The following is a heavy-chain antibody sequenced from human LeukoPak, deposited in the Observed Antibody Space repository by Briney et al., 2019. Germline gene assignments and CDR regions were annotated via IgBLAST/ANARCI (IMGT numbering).Heavy chain of an antibody. J-gene: IGHJ3*02. Sequence: PSQTLSLTCAVSGGSISSGGYSWSWIRQPPGKGLEWIGYIYHSGSTYYNPSLKSRVTISVDRSKNQFSLKLSSVTAADTAVYYCARDRSSSWPPQGAFDIWGQGTMVTVSS. CDR3: ARDRSSSWPPQGAFDI. CDR1: GGSISSGGYS. D-gene: IGHD6-13*01. CDR2: IYHSGST. V-gene: IGHV4-30-2*01.